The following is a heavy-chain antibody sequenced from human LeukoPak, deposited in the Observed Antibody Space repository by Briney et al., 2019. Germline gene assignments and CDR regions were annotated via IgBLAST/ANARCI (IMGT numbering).Heavy chain of an antibody. D-gene: IGHD6-13*01. CDR1: GGSISSSSYY. V-gene: IGHV4-39*07. CDR2: IYYSGST. Sequence: SETLSLTCTVSGGSISSSSYYWGWIRQPPGKGLEWIGSIYYSGSTYYNPSLKSRVTISVDTSKNQFSLKLSSVTAADTAVYYCARENRLHGYSSSWYPPNWGQGTLVTVSS. J-gene: IGHJ4*02. CDR3: ARENRLHGYSSSWYPPN.